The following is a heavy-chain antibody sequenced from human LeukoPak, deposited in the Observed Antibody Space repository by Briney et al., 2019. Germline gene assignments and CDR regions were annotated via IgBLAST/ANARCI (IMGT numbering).Heavy chain of an antibody. J-gene: IGHJ6*03. D-gene: IGHD6-13*01. V-gene: IGHV1-69*13. CDR2: IIPIFGTA. CDR1: GGTFSSYA. Sequence: GASVKVSCKASGGTFSSYAISWVRQAPGQGLEWTGGIIPIFGTANYAQKFQGRVTITADESTSTAYMELSSLRSEDTAVYYCANSVSSSWYTYYYYYYMDVWGKGTTVTVSS. CDR3: ANSVSSSWYTYYYYYYMDV.